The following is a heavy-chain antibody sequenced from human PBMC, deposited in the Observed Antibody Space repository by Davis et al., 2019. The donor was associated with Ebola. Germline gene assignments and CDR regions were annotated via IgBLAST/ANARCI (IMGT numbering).Heavy chain of an antibody. D-gene: IGHD4-23*01. CDR1: GGPYDDHG. CDR3: ATLILSYGGHDS. Sequence: AASVKVSCKSSGGPYDDHGINWVRQAPGRGLEWMGYMFTYSGKTKFAQNLQDRVTMTTDKSTRTAYMELRGLTSGDTAFYYCATLILSYGGHDSWGQGTLITVSS. J-gene: IGHJ4*02. V-gene: IGHV1-18*01. CDR2: MFTYSGKT.